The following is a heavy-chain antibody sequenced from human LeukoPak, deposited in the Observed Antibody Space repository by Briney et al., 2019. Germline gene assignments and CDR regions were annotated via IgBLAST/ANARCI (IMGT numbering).Heavy chain of an antibody. CDR1: GASISSYY. Sequence: PSETLSLTCTVSGASISSYYWSWIRQPAGKGLEWVGRIYTGGSTNYNPSLKSRVTMSVDTSKNQFSLKLSSVTAADTAVYYCARSKAYSGYFDYWGQGTLVTVSS. J-gene: IGHJ4*02. V-gene: IGHV4-4*07. CDR2: IYTGGST. D-gene: IGHD4-11*01. CDR3: ARSKAYSGYFDY.